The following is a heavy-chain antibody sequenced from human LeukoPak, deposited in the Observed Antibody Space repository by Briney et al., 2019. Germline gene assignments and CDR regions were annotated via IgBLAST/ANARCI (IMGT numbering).Heavy chain of an antibody. CDR1: GFTVSSNY. CDR3: ARDRDCSGGSCYGY. CDR2: IYSGGST. D-gene: IGHD2-15*01. J-gene: IGHJ4*02. Sequence: GGSLRLSCAASGFTVSSNYMSWVRQAPGKGLEWVSVIYSGGSTYYADSVKGRFTISRDNSKNTLYLQMNSLRAEDTAVHYCARDRDCSGGSCYGYWGQGTLVTVSS. V-gene: IGHV3-66*01.